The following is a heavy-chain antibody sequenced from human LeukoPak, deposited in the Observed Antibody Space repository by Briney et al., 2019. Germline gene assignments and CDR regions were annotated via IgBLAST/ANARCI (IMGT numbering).Heavy chain of an antibody. V-gene: IGHV1-18*01. D-gene: IGHD3-3*01. CDR2: ISAYNGNT. Sequence: GVSVKVSCKASGYTFSSYGITWVRQAPGQGLEWMGWISAYNGNTNYAQKLQGRVTMTIDTSTSTAYMELRSLRSDDTAVYYCARDEHYDFWSGYSFFHYWGQGTLVTVSS. CDR1: GYTFSSYG. J-gene: IGHJ4*02. CDR3: ARDEHYDFWSGYSFFHY.